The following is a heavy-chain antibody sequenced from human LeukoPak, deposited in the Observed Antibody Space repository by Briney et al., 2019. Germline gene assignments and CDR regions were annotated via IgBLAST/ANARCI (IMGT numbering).Heavy chain of an antibody. CDR1: GGAFSSYA. Sequence: ASVKVSCKASGGAFSSYAISWVRQAPGQGLEWMGGIIPIFGTANYAQKFQGRVTITTDESTSTAYMELNRLTSDDTAVYYCARPEILRYLQWLYWGQGTLVTVSS. V-gene: IGHV1-69*05. D-gene: IGHD6-19*01. CDR2: IIPIFGTA. CDR3: ARPEILRYLQWLY. J-gene: IGHJ4*02.